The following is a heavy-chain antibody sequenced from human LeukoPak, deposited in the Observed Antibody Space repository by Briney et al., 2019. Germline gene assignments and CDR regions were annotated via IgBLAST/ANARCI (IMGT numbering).Heavy chain of an antibody. D-gene: IGHD6-6*01. CDR3: ARGRVSSSSWYSTYYYYFYMDV. J-gene: IGHJ6*03. Sequence: PSEALSLTCTVSDDSITMYYWTWIRQPPGKGLEWIGYVDHTGSTNCNPSLNGRVSISRDTSKNLFSLRLRSVTAADTAVYFCARGRVSSSSWYSTYYYYFYMDVWGKGTTVTVSS. CDR1: DDSITMYY. CDR2: VDHTGST. V-gene: IGHV4-59*01.